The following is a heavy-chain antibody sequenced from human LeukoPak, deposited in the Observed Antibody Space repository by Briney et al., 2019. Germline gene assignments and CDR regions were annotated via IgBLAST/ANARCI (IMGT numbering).Heavy chain of an antibody. D-gene: IGHD5-12*01. CDR3: ARGGSGYDFDY. CDR1: GGSISSSSYY. CDR2: IYYSGST. J-gene: IGHJ4*02. V-gene: IGHV4-39*07. Sequence: SETLSLTCSVSGGSISSSSYYWGWIRQPPGKGLEWIGSIYYSGSTYYNPSLKSRVTISVDTSKNQFSLKLSSVTAADTAVYYCARGGSGYDFDYWGQGTLVTVSS.